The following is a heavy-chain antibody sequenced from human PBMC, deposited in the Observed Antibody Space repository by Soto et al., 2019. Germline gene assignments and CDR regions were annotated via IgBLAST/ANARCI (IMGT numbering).Heavy chain of an antibody. CDR3: ARVRGGGPFDD. Sequence: SETLSLTCTVSGGSISSGGYYWSWIRQHPGKCLEWIGYIYYSGSTYYNPSLKSRVTISVDTSKNPFSLKLTSVTAADTAVYYCARVRGGGPFDDWGQGTLVTVSS. V-gene: IGHV4-31*03. D-gene: IGHD1-26*01. J-gene: IGHJ4*02. CDR1: GGSISSGGYY. CDR2: IYYSGST.